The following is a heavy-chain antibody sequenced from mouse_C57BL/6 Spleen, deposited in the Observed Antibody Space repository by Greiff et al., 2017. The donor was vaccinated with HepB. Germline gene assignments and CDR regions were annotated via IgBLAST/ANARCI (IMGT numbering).Heavy chain of an antibody. D-gene: IGHD2-2*01. V-gene: IGHV1-61*01. J-gene: IGHJ3*01. Sequence: QVQLQQPGAELVRPGSSVKLSCKASGYTFTSYWMDWVKQRPGQGLEWIGNIYPSDSETHYNQKFKDKATLTVDKSSSTAYMQVSSLTSEDSAVYYFARSEGYARFAYWGPGTLVTVSA. CDR3: ARSEGYARFAY. CDR2: IYPSDSET. CDR1: GYTFTSYW.